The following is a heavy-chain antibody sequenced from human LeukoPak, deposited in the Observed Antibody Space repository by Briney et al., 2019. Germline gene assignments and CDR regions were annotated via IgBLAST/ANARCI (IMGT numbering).Heavy chain of an antibody. Sequence: PGRSLRLSCAASGFTFSSYAMHWVRQAPGKGLESVSYISSSSSYTDYADSVKGRFTISRDNAKNSLYLQMDNLRAEDTAVYYCARDGYCSGGSCYPYSWGQGTLVTVSS. CDR1: GFTFSSYA. CDR3: ARDGYCSGGSCYPYS. J-gene: IGHJ4*02. V-gene: IGHV3-21*05. D-gene: IGHD2-15*01. CDR2: ISSSSSYT.